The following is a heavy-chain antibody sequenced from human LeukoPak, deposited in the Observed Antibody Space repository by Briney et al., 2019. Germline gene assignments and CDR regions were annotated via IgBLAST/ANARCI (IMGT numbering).Heavy chain of an antibody. Sequence: GGSLRLSCAASGFTFSSYAMSWFRQAQGKGLEWFSAISGSGGSTFYADSVKGRFTISRDNSKNTLYLQMNSLRAEDTAVYYCAKNSGWLAHFDYWGQGTLVTVSS. V-gene: IGHV3-23*01. D-gene: IGHD6-19*01. CDR2: ISGSGGST. CDR3: AKNSGWLAHFDY. J-gene: IGHJ4*02. CDR1: GFTFSSYA.